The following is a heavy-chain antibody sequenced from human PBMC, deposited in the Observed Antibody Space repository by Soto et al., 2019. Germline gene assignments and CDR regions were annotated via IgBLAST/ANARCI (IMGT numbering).Heavy chain of an antibody. CDR2: IWYDGSNK. V-gene: IGHV3-33*01. CDR3: ARDRVDGSGNLDY. J-gene: IGHJ4*02. CDR1: GFTFSSYG. D-gene: IGHD3-10*01. Sequence: QVKLVESRGGVVQPGRSLRLSCAASGFTFSSYGMHWVRQAPGKGLEWVAVIWYDGSNKYYADSVKGRFTISRDNSKNTLYLQMNSLRAEDTAVYYCARDRVDGSGNLDYWGQGTLVTVSS.